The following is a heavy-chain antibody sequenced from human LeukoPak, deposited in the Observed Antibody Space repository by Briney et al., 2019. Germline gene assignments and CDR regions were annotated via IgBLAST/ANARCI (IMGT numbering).Heavy chain of an antibody. V-gene: IGHV3-23*01. D-gene: IGHD1-26*01. J-gene: IGHJ4*02. Sequence: PGGSLRLSCAASKFTFSTFSMSWVRQAPGKGLEWVSSISGSGGYTYYADSVKGRFTISRDNAKNSLYLQMNSLRAEDTAVYYCARAMGATTVFDYWGQGTLVTVSS. CDR3: ARAMGATTVFDY. CDR2: ISGSGGYT. CDR1: KFTFSTFS.